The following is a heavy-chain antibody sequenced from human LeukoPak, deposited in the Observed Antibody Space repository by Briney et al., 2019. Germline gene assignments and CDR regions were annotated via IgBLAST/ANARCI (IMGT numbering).Heavy chain of an antibody. CDR2: IYSGGTT. V-gene: IGHV3-53*01. CDR1: GFNVTTNY. D-gene: IGHD5-24*01. CDR3: ARGRRAGYNLGY. J-gene: IGHJ4*02. Sequence: AGGSLRLSCAASGFNVTTNYMSWVRQAPGKGLEWVSVIYSGGTTYYADSVKGRFTISRDISKNTLSLQMNSLRAEDTAVYYCARGRRAGYNLGYWSQGTLVAVSS.